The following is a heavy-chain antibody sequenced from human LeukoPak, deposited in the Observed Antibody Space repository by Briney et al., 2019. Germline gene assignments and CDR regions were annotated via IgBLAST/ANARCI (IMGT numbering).Heavy chain of an antibody. CDR1: GFTFSSYW. D-gene: IGHD3-22*01. J-gene: IGHJ4*02. CDR2: ISSSGSTI. V-gene: IGHV3-48*04. CDR3: ASSRIVVVAFNY. Sequence: GGSLRLSCAASGFTFSSYWMSWVRQAPGKGLEWVSYISSSGSTIYYADSVKGRFTISRDNAKNSLYLQMNSLRAEDTAVYYCASSRIVVVAFNYWGQGTLVTVSS.